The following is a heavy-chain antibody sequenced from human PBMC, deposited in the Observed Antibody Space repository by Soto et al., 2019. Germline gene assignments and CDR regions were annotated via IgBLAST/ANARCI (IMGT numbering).Heavy chain of an antibody. CDR1: GFTFDDYA. CDR2: ISWNSGSI. J-gene: IGHJ6*02. D-gene: IGHD6-13*01. Sequence: EVQLVESGGGLVQPGRSLRLSCAASGFTFDDYAMHWVRQAPGKGLEWVSGISWNSGSIGYADSVKGRFTISRDNAKNSLYLQMNSLRAEDTALYYCAKAAAAGTYYYYGMDVWGQGTTVTVSS. V-gene: IGHV3-9*01. CDR3: AKAAAAGTYYYYGMDV.